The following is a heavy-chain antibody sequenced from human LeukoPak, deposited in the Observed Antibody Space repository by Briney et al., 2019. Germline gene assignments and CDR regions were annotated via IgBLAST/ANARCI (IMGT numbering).Heavy chain of an antibody. D-gene: IGHD6-13*01. CDR2: IYHSGST. J-gene: IGHJ4*02. Sequence: SETLSLTCTVSGASMSTYYWSWIRQPPGKGLEWIAYIYHSGSTNYNPSLKSRVTISVETSKNEFSLKLRSVTAADTAVYYCARVTGYRIEDYFDYWGQGTLVTVSS. V-gene: IGHV4-59*01. CDR1: GASMSTYY. CDR3: ARVTGYRIEDYFDY.